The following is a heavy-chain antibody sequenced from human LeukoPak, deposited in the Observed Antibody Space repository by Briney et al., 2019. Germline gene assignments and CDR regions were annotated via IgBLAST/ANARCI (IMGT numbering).Heavy chain of an antibody. V-gene: IGHV3-23*01. CDR1: AFTFNIY. Sequence: PGGSLRLSCAGSAFTFNIYMTGVRQAPGKGLEWVSAITGSGDYTYYADSVKGRFTISRDNSKNTLYLQMNSLRAADTAIYYCAKDLPGSGWYSWGQGTLVTVSS. D-gene: IGHD6-19*01. CDR2: ITGSGDYT. J-gene: IGHJ4*02. CDR3: AKDLPGSGWYS.